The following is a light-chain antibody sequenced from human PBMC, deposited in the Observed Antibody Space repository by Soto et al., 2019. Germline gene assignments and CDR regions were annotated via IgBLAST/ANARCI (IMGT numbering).Light chain of an antibody. CDR1: QSVGISY. CDR3: QQYGGSPLWT. CDR2: GAS. V-gene: IGKV3-20*01. Sequence: EIVLTQSPGTLSLSPGERATLSCRASQSVGISYLAWYQQRPGQAPRLLIYGASSRATGIPDRFSGTGSGTDFTLTISRLEPEDFALYYCQQYGGSPLWTFGQGTKVEIK. J-gene: IGKJ1*01.